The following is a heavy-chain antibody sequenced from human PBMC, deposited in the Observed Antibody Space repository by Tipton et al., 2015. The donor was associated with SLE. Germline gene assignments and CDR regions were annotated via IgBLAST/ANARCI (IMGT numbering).Heavy chain of an antibody. CDR2: IYYTGST. CDR3: ATSVYSSNYFGSFDL. Sequence: TLSLTCTVSGASTSSGRYYWVWIRQSPGRGLEWIGSIYYTGSTYYSPSLKSRVTISVDTSKNLFSLNVDSVTAADTAVYFCATSVYSSNYFGSFDLWGQGTMVTVSS. V-gene: IGHV4-39*07. D-gene: IGHD6-13*01. J-gene: IGHJ3*01. CDR1: GASTSSGRYY.